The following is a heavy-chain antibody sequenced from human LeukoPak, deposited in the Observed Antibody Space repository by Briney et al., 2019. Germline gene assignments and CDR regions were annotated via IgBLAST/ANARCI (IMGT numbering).Heavy chain of an antibody. Sequence: SSETLSLTCTVSGGSISSSAYYWGWIRQPPRKGLEGIGCIYYTGSTYSNPSLKSRLTMSVDTSKNQFSLRLNSVTAADTAVYYCARHGRYYDSSGTDYWGQGTLVTVSS. CDR3: ARHGRYYDSSGTDY. CDR2: IYYTGST. J-gene: IGHJ4*02. V-gene: IGHV4-39*01. CDR1: GGSISSSAYY. D-gene: IGHD3-22*01.